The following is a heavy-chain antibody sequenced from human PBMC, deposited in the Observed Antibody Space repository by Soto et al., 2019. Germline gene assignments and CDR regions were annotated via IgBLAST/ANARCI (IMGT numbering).Heavy chain of an antibody. CDR1: ELQFSSSW. J-gene: IGHJ4*02. CDR3: AKDLYPRVTTFDY. Sequence: GGSLRLSCTASELQFSSSWMSWVRQAPGKGLEYVSAINGSGVSTYYADSVKGRFTISRDNSKNTLYLQMNSLRAEDTAVYYCAKDLYPRVTTFDYWGQGTLVTVSS. CDR2: INGSGVST. D-gene: IGHD4-17*01. V-gene: IGHV3-23*01.